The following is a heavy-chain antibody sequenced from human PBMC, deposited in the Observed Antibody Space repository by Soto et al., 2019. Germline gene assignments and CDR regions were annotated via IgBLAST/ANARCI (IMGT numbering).Heavy chain of an antibody. CDR2: VSGTGDST. Sequence: GGSLRLSCAASGFTFNSYAMSWVRQAPGKGLEWVSAVSGTGDSTYYADSVKGRFTISRDNSKDTLFLQMNSLRAEDTAVYYCAKGWDNDFWSGYGSLWYYYGMDVWGQGTTVTVSS. J-gene: IGHJ6*02. CDR3: AKGWDNDFWSGYGSLWYYYGMDV. V-gene: IGHV3-23*01. CDR1: GFTFNSYA. D-gene: IGHD3-3*01.